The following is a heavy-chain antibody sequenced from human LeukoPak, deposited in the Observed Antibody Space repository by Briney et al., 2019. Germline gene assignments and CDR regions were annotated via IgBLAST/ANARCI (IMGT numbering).Heavy chain of an antibody. J-gene: IGHJ6*04. Sequence: SETLSLTCTVSGGSITTNNYYWGWIRQPPGKGLEWIGEINHSGSTNYNPSLKSRVTISVDTSKNQFSLKLSSVTAADTAVYYGARRRITMVRRVPDGWGKGTTVTIAS. V-gene: IGHV4-39*07. CDR1: GGSITTNNYY. D-gene: IGHD3-10*01. CDR3: ARRRITMVRRVPDG. CDR2: INHSGST.